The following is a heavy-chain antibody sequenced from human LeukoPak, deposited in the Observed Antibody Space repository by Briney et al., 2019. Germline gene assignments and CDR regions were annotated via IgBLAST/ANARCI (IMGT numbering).Heavy chain of an antibody. CDR1: GYTLTELS. J-gene: IGHJ4*02. Sequence: SVKVSCKVSGYTLTELSMHWVRQAPGQGLEWMGRIIPILGIANYAQKFQGRVTITADKSTSTAYMELSSLRSEDTAVYYCARDRSGYDFQFDYWGQGTLVTVSS. CDR2: IIPILGIA. V-gene: IGHV1-69*04. CDR3: ARDRSGYDFQFDY. D-gene: IGHD5-12*01.